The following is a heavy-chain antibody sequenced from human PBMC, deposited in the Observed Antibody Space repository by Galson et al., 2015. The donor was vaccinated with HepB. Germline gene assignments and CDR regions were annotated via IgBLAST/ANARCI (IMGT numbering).Heavy chain of an antibody. J-gene: IGHJ5*02. Sequence: CAISGDSVSRNGAAWNWSRQSPSRGLEWLGRTYYRSKWSNDYAVSVKSRIIINADTSKNQFSLHLNSVTPEDTAVYYCASGFDNWNVRDWFDPWGQGTLVTVSS. CDR1: GDSVSRNGAA. CDR2: TYYRSKWSN. D-gene: IGHD1-20*01. CDR3: ASGFDNWNVRDWFDP. V-gene: IGHV6-1*01.